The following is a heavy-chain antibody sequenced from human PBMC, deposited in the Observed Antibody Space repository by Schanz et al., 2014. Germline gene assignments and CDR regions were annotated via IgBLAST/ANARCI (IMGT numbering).Heavy chain of an antibody. CDR2: ISGTGGDDT. CDR3: AKDISDTSGKDDY. V-gene: IGHV3-23*01. Sequence: EVHLLESGGGLVQPGGSLRLSCAASGFSFGTYAMSWVGQAPGKGLLWVSSISGTGGDDTYYADSVKGRFTISRDNSKNTLFLQMNSLRVEDSAIYYCAKDISDTSGKDDYWGQGTLVTVSS. CDR1: GFSFGTYA. J-gene: IGHJ4*02. D-gene: IGHD3-22*01.